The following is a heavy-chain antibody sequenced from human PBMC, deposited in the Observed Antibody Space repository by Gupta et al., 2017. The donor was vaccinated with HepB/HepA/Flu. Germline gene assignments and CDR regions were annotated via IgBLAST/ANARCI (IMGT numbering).Heavy chain of an antibody. D-gene: IGHD1-26*01. CDR1: GYIFTTYA. Sequence: QVQLVQSGAEVKKPGASVTVSCKASGYIFTTYALHWVRQAPGQRLEWMGWIDTDNDNTKYSEKFQGRVTMTSDTSATKAYMELTSLKSEDTAVYYCALRVGPSDGDGLNLWGQGTTVTVSS. CDR2: IDTDNDNT. J-gene: IGHJ6*02. V-gene: IGHV1-3*04. CDR3: ALRVGPSDGDGLNL.